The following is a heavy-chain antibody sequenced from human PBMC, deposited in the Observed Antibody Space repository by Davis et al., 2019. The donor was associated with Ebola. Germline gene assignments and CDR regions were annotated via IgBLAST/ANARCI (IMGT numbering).Heavy chain of an antibody. V-gene: IGHV3-30-3*01. Sequence: GESLKISCAASGFTFSSYAMHWVRQAPGKGLEWVAVISYDGSNKYYTDSVKGRFTISRDNSKNTLYLQMSSLRAEDTAVYYCARDPVAARPGEFDYWGQGTLVTVSS. CDR1: GFTFSSYA. CDR2: ISYDGSNK. D-gene: IGHD6-6*01. J-gene: IGHJ4*02. CDR3: ARDPVAARPGEFDY.